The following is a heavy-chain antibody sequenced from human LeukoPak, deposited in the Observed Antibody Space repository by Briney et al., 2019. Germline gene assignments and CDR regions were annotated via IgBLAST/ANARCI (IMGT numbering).Heavy chain of an antibody. CDR1: GGSISSYY. CDR3: APGIFDWLTREEYYFDY. Sequence: PSETLSLTCTVSGGSISSYYWGWIRQPPGKGLEWIGSIYYSGSTYCNSSLKSRVTISLDTSKNQFSLKLSSVTAADTAVYYCAPGIFDWLTREEYYFDYWGQGTLVTVSS. J-gene: IGHJ4*02. D-gene: IGHD3-9*01. CDR2: IYYSGST. V-gene: IGHV4-39*01.